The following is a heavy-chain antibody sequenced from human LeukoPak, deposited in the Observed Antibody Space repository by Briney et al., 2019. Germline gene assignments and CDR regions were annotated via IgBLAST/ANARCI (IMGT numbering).Heavy chain of an antibody. CDR1: GGTFSSYA. D-gene: IGHD2-2*01. CDR2: IIPIFGTA. V-gene: IGHV1-69*01. J-gene: IGHJ5*02. Sequence: ASVKVSCKASGGTFSSYAISWVRQAPGQGLEWMGGIIPIFGTANYAQKFQGRVTITADESTSTAYMELSSLRSEDTAVYYCARGRCSSTSCYGDLPRWFDPWGQGTLVTVSS. CDR3: ARGRCSSTSCYGDLPRWFDP.